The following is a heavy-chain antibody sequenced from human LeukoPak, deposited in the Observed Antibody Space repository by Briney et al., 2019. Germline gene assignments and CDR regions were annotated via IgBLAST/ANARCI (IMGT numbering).Heavy chain of an antibody. CDR3: ARGVTMVRGVITN. D-gene: IGHD3-10*01. CDR2: ISYDGGNK. Sequence: GGSLRLSCAASGFTFSSYAMHWVRQAPGKGLEWVAVISYDGGNKYYADSVKGRFTISRDNSKNTLYLQMNSLRAEDTAVYYCARGVTMVRGVITNWGQGTLVTVSS. V-gene: IGHV3-30-3*01. J-gene: IGHJ4*02. CDR1: GFTFSSYA.